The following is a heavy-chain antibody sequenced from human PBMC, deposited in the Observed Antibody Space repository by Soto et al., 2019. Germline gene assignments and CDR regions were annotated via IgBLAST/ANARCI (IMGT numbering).Heavy chain of an antibody. Sequence: QVQLVQSGAEVKKPGSSVKVSCKASGGTFSSYAISWVRQAPGQGLEWMGGIIPIFGTANYAQKFQGRVTITVDETASTAYMELSSMRSEDTAVEYWAWVKRFGGCYGMDVWGQGTTVTVSS. J-gene: IGHJ6*02. CDR3: AWVKRFGGCYGMDV. V-gene: IGHV1-69*12. CDR2: IIPIFGTA. D-gene: IGHD3-10*01. CDR1: GGTFSSYA.